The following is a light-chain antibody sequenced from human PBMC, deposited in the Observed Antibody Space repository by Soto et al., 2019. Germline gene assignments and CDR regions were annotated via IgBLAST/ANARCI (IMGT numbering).Light chain of an antibody. CDR2: DAS. Sequence: EILLTQSPATLSLSPGERATLSCRASQSVRSSLAWYQQKPGQAPRLLIYDASTRATGIPGRFSGSGSGTDFTLAMSNLEPEEFAVYYCQQRSSWPWTFGQGAKVEIK. CDR1: QSVRSS. V-gene: IGKV3-11*01. CDR3: QQRSSWPWT. J-gene: IGKJ1*01.